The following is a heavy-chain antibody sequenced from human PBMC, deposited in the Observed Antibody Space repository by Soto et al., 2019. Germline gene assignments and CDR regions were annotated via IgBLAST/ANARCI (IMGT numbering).Heavy chain of an antibody. CDR2: IRSKSHGGTT. Sequence: GWSLRLSCTASGFILGDNAMSWIRQAPGKGLEWVGFIRSKSHGGTTEYVASVKGRFTISRDDSNRTVYLQMNSLKTEDTDVYYCSRASGGNSGPNWSPGPLVTVSP. CDR1: GFILGDNA. D-gene: IGHD1-1*01. V-gene: IGHV3-49*03. CDR3: SRASGGNSGPN. J-gene: IGHJ4*02.